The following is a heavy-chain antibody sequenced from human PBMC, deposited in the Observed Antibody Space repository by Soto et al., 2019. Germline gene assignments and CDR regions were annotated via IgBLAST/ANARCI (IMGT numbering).Heavy chain of an antibody. CDR3: ARDYPSTIFGVPSCD. D-gene: IGHD3-3*01. J-gene: IGHJ4*02. CDR2: IIPIFGTA. V-gene: IGHV1-69*13. Sequence: GASVKVSCKASGGTFSSYAISWVRQAPGQGLEWMGGIIPIFGTANYAQKFQGRVTITADESTSTAYMELSSLRSEDTAVYYCARDYPSTIFGVPSCDWGQGTLVTVSS. CDR1: GGTFSSYA.